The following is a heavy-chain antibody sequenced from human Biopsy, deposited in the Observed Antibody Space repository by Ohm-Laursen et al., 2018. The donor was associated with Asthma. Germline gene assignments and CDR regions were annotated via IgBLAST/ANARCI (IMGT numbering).Heavy chain of an antibody. Sequence: LRLSCSASGFTFSSYAMSWVRQAPGQGLEWVANIKKDGSEKYYVDSVKGPFTISRDNAKNSLYLHMNSLRAEDTAVYYCARGGYCTSPTCPWGRYATDVWGQGTTVTVSS. CDR2: IKKDGSEK. CDR3: ARGGYCTSPTCPWGRYATDV. J-gene: IGHJ6*02. V-gene: IGHV3-7*01. CDR1: GFTFSSYA. D-gene: IGHD2-2*01.